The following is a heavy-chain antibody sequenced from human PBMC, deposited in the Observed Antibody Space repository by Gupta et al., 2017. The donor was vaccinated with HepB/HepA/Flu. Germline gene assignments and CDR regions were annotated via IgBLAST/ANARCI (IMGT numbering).Heavy chain of an antibody. CDR1: GYTFTSYA. CDR2: MSPNDGNT. J-gene: IGHJ6*03. D-gene: IGHD4-17*01. CDR3: AREKEYGDGGRLYYYLVV. V-gene: IGHV1-8*03. Sequence: QVQLEQSGAEVKNPGASVKVSCKASGYTFTSYAINWVRQATGQGLEGMGWMSPNDGNTGYAQKFQGRVSITRNTSTKTAYIELSSLTPDDTGIYYCAREKEYGDGGRLYYYLVVGGTGTTVTVSS.